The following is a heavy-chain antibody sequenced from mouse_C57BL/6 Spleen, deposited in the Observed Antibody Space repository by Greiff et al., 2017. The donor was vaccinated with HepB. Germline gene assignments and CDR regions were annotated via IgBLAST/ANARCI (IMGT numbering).Heavy chain of an antibody. CDR1: GYTFTDYN. J-gene: IGHJ2*01. Sequence: EVQLQQSGPELVKPGASVKMSCKASGYTFTDYNMHWVKQSHGKSLEWIGYINPNNGGTSYNQKFKGKATLTVNKSSSTAYMELRSLTSEDSAVYYCARLGPTGVVSDYWGQGTTLTVSS. D-gene: IGHD1-1*01. V-gene: IGHV1-22*01. CDR2: INPNNGGT. CDR3: ARLGPTGVVSDY.